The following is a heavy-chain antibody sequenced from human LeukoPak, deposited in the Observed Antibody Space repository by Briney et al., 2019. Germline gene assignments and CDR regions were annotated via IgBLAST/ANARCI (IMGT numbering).Heavy chain of an antibody. D-gene: IGHD6-13*01. J-gene: IGHJ4*02. Sequence: PGGSLRLSCAASGFTFDDYAMHWVRQAPGKGLEWVSGISLNSGSIGYADSVKGRFTISRDNAKNSLYLQMNSLRAEDMALYYCAKDMSPTSAGYFDYWGQGTLVTVSS. CDR3: AKDMSPTSAGYFDY. CDR2: ISLNSGSI. CDR1: GFTFDDYA. V-gene: IGHV3-9*03.